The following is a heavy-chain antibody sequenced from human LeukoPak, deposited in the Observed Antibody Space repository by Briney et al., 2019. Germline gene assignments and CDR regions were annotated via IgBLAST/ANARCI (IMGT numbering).Heavy chain of an antibody. CDR1: GFTFSSYW. J-gene: IGHJ3*02. Sequence: PGGSLRLSCAASGFTFSSYWMHWVRQAPGKGPVWVSRINSDGSSTSYADSVKGRFTISRDNAKNTLYLQMNSLRAEDTAVYYCARGTRRGYSGYGDADAFDIWGQGTMVTVSS. CDR3: ARGTRRGYSGYGDADAFDI. CDR2: INSDGSST. D-gene: IGHD5-12*01. V-gene: IGHV3-74*01.